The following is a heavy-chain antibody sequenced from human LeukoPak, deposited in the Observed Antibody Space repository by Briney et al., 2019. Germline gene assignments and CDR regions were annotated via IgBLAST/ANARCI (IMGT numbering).Heavy chain of an antibody. CDR2: ISGSGSST. V-gene: IGHV3-23*01. CDR1: GLTFSNYA. J-gene: IGHJ3*02. CDR3: AKGFEWLPETGDAFDI. Sequence: GGSLRLSCAASGLTFSNYAMSWVRQAPGKGLEWVSVISGSGSSTNYADSVKGRFTISRDNSKNTLYLQMNSLRAEDTAVYYCAKGFEWLPETGDAFDIWGQGTMVTVSS. D-gene: IGHD6-19*01.